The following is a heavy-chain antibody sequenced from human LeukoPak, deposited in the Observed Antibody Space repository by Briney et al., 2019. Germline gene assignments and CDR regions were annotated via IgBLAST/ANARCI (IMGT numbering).Heavy chain of an antibody. CDR1: GFTVSSNY. V-gene: IGHV3-53*05. D-gene: IGHD6-19*01. CDR3: ARDRQWLAQFDY. J-gene: IGHJ4*02. CDR2: IYSGGST. Sequence: GGSLRLSCAASGFTVSSNYMSWVRQAPGKGLEWVSVIYSGGSTYYADSVKGRFTISRDNSKNTLYLQMNSLRAEDTAVYYCARDRQWLAQFDYWGQGTLVTVSS.